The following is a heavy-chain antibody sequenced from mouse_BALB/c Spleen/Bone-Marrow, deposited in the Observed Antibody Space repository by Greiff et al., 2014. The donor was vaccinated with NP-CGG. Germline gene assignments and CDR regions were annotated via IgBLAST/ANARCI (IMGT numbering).Heavy chain of an antibody. Sequence: VKLMESGPGLVAPSQSLSITCTVSGFSLTNYGVHWVRQPPGKGLEWLGVIWADGSTNYNSALMSRLSISKDNSKSQVFFKMNSLQTDDTAMYYYARITTATGAMGYWGQGTSVTVSS. CDR1: GFSLTNYG. V-gene: IGHV2-9*02. D-gene: IGHD1-2*01. CDR2: IWADGST. CDR3: ARITTATGAMGY. J-gene: IGHJ4*01.